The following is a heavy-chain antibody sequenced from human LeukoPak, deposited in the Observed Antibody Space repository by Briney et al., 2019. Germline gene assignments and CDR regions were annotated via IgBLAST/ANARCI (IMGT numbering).Heavy chain of an antibody. CDR2: MNPNSGNT. CDR1: GYTFTSYD. Sequence: ASVKVSCKASGYTFTSYDINWVRQATGQGLEWMGWMNPNSGNTGYAQKFQGRVTMTRNTSISTAYMELSRLRSDDTAVYYCARTTLRPTVTNYYFDYWGQGTLVTVSS. V-gene: IGHV1-8*01. J-gene: IGHJ4*02. D-gene: IGHD4-17*01. CDR3: ARTTLRPTVTNYYFDY.